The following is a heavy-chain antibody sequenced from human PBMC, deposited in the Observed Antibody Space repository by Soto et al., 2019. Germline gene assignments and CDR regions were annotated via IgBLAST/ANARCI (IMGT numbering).Heavy chain of an antibody. CDR3: ARDPSIAVAGTYFDY. J-gene: IGHJ4*02. CDR1: GYTLTRYV. Sequence: GASVKVSCKASGYTLTRYVISWVRQEHGQGLEWMGWISAYNGNTNYAQKLQGRVTMTTDTSTSTAYMELRSLRSDDTAVYYCARDPSIAVAGTYFDYWGQGTLVTVSS. V-gene: IGHV1-18*01. D-gene: IGHD6-19*01. CDR2: ISAYNGNT.